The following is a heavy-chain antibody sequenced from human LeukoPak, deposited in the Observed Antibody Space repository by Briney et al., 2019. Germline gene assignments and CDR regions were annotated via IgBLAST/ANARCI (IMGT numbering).Heavy chain of an antibody. V-gene: IGHV4-34*01. J-gene: IGHJ4*02. D-gene: IGHD3-10*01. CDR2: INHSGST. Sequence: PSETLSLTCAVYGGSFSGYYWSWIRQPPGKGLEWIGEINHSGSTNYNPSLKSRVTISVDTSKNQFSLKLSSVTAADTAVYYCARDPLYGSGSDHNVWVFDYWGQGTLVTVSS. CDR3: ARDPLYGSGSDHNVWVFDY. CDR1: GGSFSGYY.